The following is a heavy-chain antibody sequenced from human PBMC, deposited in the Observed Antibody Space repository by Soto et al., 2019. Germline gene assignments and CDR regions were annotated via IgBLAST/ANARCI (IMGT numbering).Heavy chain of an antibody. D-gene: IGHD2-15*01. J-gene: IGHJ4*02. V-gene: IGHV1-69*13. CDR2: IIPIFGTA. CDR1: VGTFSSYA. CDR3: ARDRGYCSGGSCTLLFDY. Sequence: SVKVSCKASVGTFSSYAISWVRQAPGQGLEWMGGIIPIFGTANYAQKFQGRVTITADESTSTAYMELSSLRSEDTAVYYCARDRGYCSGGSCTLLFDYWGQGTLVTVSS.